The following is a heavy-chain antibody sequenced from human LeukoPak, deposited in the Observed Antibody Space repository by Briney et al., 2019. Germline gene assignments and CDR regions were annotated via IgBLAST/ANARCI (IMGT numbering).Heavy chain of an antibody. CDR3: ARGDPELLWFGETGFDY. CDR1: GYTFTSYA. J-gene: IGHJ4*02. Sequence: ASVKVSCKASGYTFTSYAMHWVRQAPGQRLEWMGWINAGNGNTKYSQKFQGRVTITRDTSASTAYMELSSLRSEDTAVYYCARGDPELLWFGETGFDYWGQGTLVTVSS. D-gene: IGHD3-10*01. CDR2: INAGNGNT. V-gene: IGHV1-3*01.